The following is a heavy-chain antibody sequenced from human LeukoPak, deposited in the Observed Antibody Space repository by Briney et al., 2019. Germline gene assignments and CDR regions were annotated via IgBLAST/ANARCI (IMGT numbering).Heavy chain of an antibody. CDR3: AKDGDYVWGSYRPDSNFFDF. CDR1: GFTFSSYR. D-gene: IGHD3-16*02. CDR2: VSNSGDYI. Sequence: PGGSLRLSCAASGFTFSSYRMNWVRQAPGKGLEWVSSVSNSGDYIHYADSVKGGFTISRDNSKNTLYLQMNSLRPEDTAVFYCAKDGDYVWGSYRPDSNFFDFWGQGILVTVSS. J-gene: IGHJ4*02. V-gene: IGHV3-21*01.